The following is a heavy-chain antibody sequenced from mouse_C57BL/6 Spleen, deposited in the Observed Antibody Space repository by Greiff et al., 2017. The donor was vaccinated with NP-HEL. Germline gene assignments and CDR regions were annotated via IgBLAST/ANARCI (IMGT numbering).Heavy chain of an antibody. CDR3: ARLGGTDGGYYAMDY. J-gene: IGHJ4*01. Sequence: VQLQQSGAELARPGASVKMSCKASGYTFTSYTMHWVKQRPGQGLEWIGYINPSSGYTKYNQKFKDKATLTADKSSSTSYMQLSSLTSEDSAVYYWARLGGTDGGYYAMDYWGQGTSVTVSS. D-gene: IGHD2-14*01. CDR1: GYTFTSYT. V-gene: IGHV1-4*01. CDR2: INPSSGYT.